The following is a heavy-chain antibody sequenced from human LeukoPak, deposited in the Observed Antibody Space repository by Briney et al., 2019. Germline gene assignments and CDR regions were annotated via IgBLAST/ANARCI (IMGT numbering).Heavy chain of an antibody. J-gene: IGHJ3*02. Sequence: PGGSLRLSCAASGFTFSSYWMSWVRQAPGKGLEWVANIKQDGSAKYYVDSVKGRFTISRDNAKNSLYLHMISLRAEDTAVYFCARDYYGSGVIHASDIWGRGTMVTVSS. D-gene: IGHD3-10*01. CDR3: ARDYYGSGVIHASDI. V-gene: IGHV3-7*01. CDR1: GFTFSSYW. CDR2: IKQDGSAK.